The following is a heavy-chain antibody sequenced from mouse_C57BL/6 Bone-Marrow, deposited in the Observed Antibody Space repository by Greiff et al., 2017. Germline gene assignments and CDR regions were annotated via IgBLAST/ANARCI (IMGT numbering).Heavy chain of an antibody. J-gene: IGHJ3*01. CDR3: TTYYYVFAY. CDR2: IDPENGDT. Sequence: FQLQQSGAELVRPGASVKLSCTASGFNIKDDYMHWVKQRPEQGLEWIGWIDPENGDTEYASKFQGKATITADTSSNTAYLQLSSLTSEDTAVYYCTTYYYVFAYWGQGTLVTVSA. CDR1: GFNIKDDY. D-gene: IGHD1-1*01. V-gene: IGHV14-4*01.